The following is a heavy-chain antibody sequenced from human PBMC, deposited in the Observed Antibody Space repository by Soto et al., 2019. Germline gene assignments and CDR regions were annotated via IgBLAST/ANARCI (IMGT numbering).Heavy chain of an antibody. J-gene: IGHJ4*02. Sequence: SETLSLTCTVSGGSISSYYWSWVRQSPGKGLEWIGEIYHSGSTNYNPSLQSRVAISVDTSKNQFSLKMTSVTAADTAVYYCARQASYLGYFESWGQGALVTVSS. CDR3: ARQASYLGYFES. CDR2: IYHSGST. D-gene: IGHD1-26*01. CDR1: GGSISSYY. V-gene: IGHV4-59*08.